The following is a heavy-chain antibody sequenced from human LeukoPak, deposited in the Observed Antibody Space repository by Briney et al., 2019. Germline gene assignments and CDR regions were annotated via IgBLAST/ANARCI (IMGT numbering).Heavy chain of an antibody. CDR2: ISSSSSYI. CDR1: GFTFSSYS. D-gene: IGHD3-3*01. V-gene: IGHV3-21*01. CDR3: ARGHYDFWSGYYTHYFDY. Sequence: GGSLRLSCAASGFTFSSYSMNWVRQAPGKGLEWVSSISSSSSYIYYADSVKGRFTISRGNAKNSLYLQMNSLRAEDTAVYYCARGHYDFWSGYYTHYFDYWGQGTLVTVSS. J-gene: IGHJ4*02.